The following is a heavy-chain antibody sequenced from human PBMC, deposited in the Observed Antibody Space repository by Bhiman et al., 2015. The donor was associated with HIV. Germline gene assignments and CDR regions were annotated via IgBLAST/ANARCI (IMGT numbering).Heavy chain of an antibody. D-gene: IGHD3-10*01. Sequence: EVQLVDSGGGLAYPGGSLRLSCAASGFAFSIHKMNWVRQVPGKGLEWVSYISSSSSYIYYAASVKGRFTISRDNAKNSLYLQMNSLRAEDTAVYYCARDQAREVNGMDVWGQGTTVTVSS. CDR1: GFAFSIHK. V-gene: IGHV3-21*05. J-gene: IGHJ6*02. CDR3: ARDQAREVNGMDV. CDR2: ISSSSSYI.